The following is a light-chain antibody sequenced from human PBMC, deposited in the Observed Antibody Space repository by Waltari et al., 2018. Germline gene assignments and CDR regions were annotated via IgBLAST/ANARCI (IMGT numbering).Light chain of an antibody. Sequence: SYELTQPPSVSVSPGQTARITCSGDALSKQFGYWYQQKSGRAPVLMIYTDSGRPSGIPERFSGSSSGTTVTLTISAVQPEDEADYYCQSAHSNGSDGVFGGGTKLTVL. CDR1: ALSKQF. V-gene: IGLV3-25*03. J-gene: IGLJ3*02. CDR2: TDS. CDR3: QSAHSNGSDGV.